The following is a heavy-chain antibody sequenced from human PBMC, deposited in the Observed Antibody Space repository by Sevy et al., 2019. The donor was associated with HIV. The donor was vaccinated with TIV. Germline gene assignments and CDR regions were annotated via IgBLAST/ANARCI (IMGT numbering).Heavy chain of an antibody. CDR2: LSFGCGEI. CDR1: GFTFSKYS. V-gene: IGHV3-23*01. CDR3: AREGYTKPQDY. J-gene: IGHJ4*02. Sequence: GGSLRLSCAASGFTFSKYSMSWVRQPPGKGLEWVSTLSFGCGEINYADSVKGRFTISRDNSKSSVDMQMNNLRPEDTAVYYCAREGYTKPQDYWGQGTLVTVSS. D-gene: IGHD6-13*01.